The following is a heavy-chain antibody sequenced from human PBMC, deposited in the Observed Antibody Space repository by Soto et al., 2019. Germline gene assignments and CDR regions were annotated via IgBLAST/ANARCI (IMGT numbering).Heavy chain of an antibody. CDR2: IYNSGTT. Sequence: SETLSLTCSVFGGSISSYYWSWIRQPAGKGLEWIGRIYNSGTTNYNPSLESRVTMSVDPSKNQISLKLSSATAADTAIYYCARGPSCGDECYFAYWGQGTLVTVSS. CDR3: ARGPSCGDECYFAY. D-gene: IGHD2-21*01. V-gene: IGHV4-4*07. CDR1: GGSISSYY. J-gene: IGHJ4*02.